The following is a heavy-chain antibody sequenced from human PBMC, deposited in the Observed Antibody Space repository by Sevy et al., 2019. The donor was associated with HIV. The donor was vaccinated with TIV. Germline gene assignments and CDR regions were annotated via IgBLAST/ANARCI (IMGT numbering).Heavy chain of an antibody. CDR2: VSSDGTNT. CDR1: GFDFREYA. J-gene: IGHJ4*02. V-gene: IGHV3-30*18. CDR3: AKVFTHLRSYFDF. Sequence: GGSLRLSCGASGFDFREYAMHWVRQAPGKGLEWVAAVSSDGTNTYYVDSVKGGFTISRDSSQNTLFLHMNSLRVEDTAVSYCAKVFTHLRSYFDFWGQGTLVTVSS. D-gene: IGHD2-21*01.